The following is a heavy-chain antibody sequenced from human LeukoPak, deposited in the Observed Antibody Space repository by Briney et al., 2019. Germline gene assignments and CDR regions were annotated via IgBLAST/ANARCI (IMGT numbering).Heavy chain of an antibody. Sequence: PGGSLRLSCAASGFTLSSYWMSWVRQAPGKGLEWVANIKQDGSEKYYVDSVKGRFTISRDNAKNSLYLQMNSLRAEDTAVYYCAAADFWSGSIYYGMDVWGQGTTVTVSS. CDR3: AAADFWSGSIYYGMDV. V-gene: IGHV3-7*03. CDR1: GFTLSSYW. J-gene: IGHJ6*02. D-gene: IGHD3-3*01. CDR2: IKQDGSEK.